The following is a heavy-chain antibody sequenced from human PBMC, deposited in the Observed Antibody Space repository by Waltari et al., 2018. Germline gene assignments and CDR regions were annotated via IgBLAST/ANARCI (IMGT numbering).Heavy chain of an antibody. J-gene: IGHJ6*02. D-gene: IGHD3-10*01. CDR2: INNSGRT. V-gene: IGHV4-34*01. CDR3: ARGRITMVRGVQRRNYYYYGMDV. Sequence: QVQLQQWGAGVLKRSETLSLTCAVCGGSFSGYYWSCVREPPGKGLEGSGGINNSGRTNNNPSLDDRVTISVDTSRNQFSMKLSSVTAAVTAVYSCARGRITMVRGVQRRNYYYYGMDVWGQGTTVTVSS. CDR1: GGSFSGYY.